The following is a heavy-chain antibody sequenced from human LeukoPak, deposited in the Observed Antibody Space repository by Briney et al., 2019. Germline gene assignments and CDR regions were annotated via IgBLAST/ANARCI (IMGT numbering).Heavy chain of an antibody. CDR2: IIPIFGTA. CDR3: ARGSSGWSTYYYYYMDV. Sequence: SVKVSCXASGGTFSSYAISWVRQAPGQGLEWMGRIIPIFGTANYAQKFQGRVTITTDESTSTAYMELSSLRSEDTAVYYCARGSSGWSTYYYYYMDVWGKGTTVTVSS. D-gene: IGHD6-19*01. CDR1: GGTFSSYA. J-gene: IGHJ6*03. V-gene: IGHV1-69*05.